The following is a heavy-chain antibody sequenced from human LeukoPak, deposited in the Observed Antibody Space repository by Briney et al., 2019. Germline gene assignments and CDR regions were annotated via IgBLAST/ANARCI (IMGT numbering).Heavy chain of an antibody. D-gene: IGHD6-13*01. Sequence: PRGSLRLSCAASGFNFSSYWMSWVGQAPGKGLGWVANIKQDGSEKYYVDSVKGRFTIPRDNAKNSLYLQMNSLRAEDTAVYYCARVLAAAGTNWFDPWGQGTLVTVSS. CDR1: GFNFSSYW. J-gene: IGHJ5*02. V-gene: IGHV3-7*04. CDR3: ARVLAAAGTNWFDP. CDR2: IKQDGSEK.